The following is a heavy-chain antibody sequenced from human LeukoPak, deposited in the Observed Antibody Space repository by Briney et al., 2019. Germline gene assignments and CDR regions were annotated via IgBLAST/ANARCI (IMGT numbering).Heavy chain of an antibody. CDR2: INPNSGGT. D-gene: IGHD3-22*01. CDR1: GYTFTGYY. V-gene: IGHV1-2*02. J-gene: IGHJ4*02. CDR3: ARVAYYYDSSGYACLGY. Sequence: ASVKVSCKASGYTFTGYYMHWVRQAPGQGLEWMGWINPNSGGTNYAQKFQGRATMTRDTSISTAYMELSRLRSDDTAVYYCARVAYYYDSSGYACLGYWGQGTLVTVSS.